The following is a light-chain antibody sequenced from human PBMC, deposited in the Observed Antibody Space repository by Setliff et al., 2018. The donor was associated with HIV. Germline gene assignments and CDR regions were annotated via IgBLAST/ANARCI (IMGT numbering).Light chain of an antibody. J-gene: IGLJ1*01. V-gene: IGLV2-14*01. CDR3: SSYTSSSTLYV. Sequence: LTQPASVSGSPGQSTTISCTGTSSDVGGYNYVSWYQQHPGKAPKLMIYEVSNRPSGVSNRFSSSKSGNTASLTISGLQAEDEADYYCSSYTSSSTLYVFGTGTKVTVL. CDR1: SSDVGGYNY. CDR2: EVS.